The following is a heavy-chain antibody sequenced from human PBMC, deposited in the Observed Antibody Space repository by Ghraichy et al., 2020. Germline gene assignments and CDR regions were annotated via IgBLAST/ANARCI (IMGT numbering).Heavy chain of an antibody. V-gene: IGHV3-7*01. CDR1: GFSFRSYW. Sequence: GGSLRLSCAASGFSFRSYWMTWVRQAPGKGLEWVANIKIDETEKYYVGSVKGRFTISRDNAKNSLYLQMNSLRDEDTAVYYCARYSYYGMDVWGQGTTVTVSS. CDR3: ARYSYYGMDV. J-gene: IGHJ6*02. CDR2: IKIDETEK. D-gene: IGHD1-26*01.